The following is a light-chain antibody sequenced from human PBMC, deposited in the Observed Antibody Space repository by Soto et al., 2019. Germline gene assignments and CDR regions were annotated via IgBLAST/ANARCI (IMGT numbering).Light chain of an antibody. CDR1: QGIAPY. CDR2: ATS. Sequence: DVQMTQSPSSLSAFVGDRVTITCRASQGIAPYLAWFQQKPGKVPKLLIYATSTLQSGVPSRFSGSGSGTDFTLTISSLQPEDVATYYCQKYNSAPLTFGGVTKVEIK. J-gene: IGKJ4*01. CDR3: QKYNSAPLT. V-gene: IGKV1-27*01.